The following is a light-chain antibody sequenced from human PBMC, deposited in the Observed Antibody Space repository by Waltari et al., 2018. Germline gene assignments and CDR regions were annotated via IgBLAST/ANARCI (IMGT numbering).Light chain of an antibody. Sequence: QSVLTQPPSVSGAPGQRVTISCTGRSSNIGAGYHVPWYQQLPGTVPKLLIDGNNNRPSGVPDRFSGSKSGTSASLAITGLQAEDEADYYCQSYDRSLSGWVFGGGTKLTVL. J-gene: IGLJ3*02. V-gene: IGLV1-40*01. CDR3: QSYDRSLSGWV. CDR2: GNN. CDR1: SSNIGAGYH.